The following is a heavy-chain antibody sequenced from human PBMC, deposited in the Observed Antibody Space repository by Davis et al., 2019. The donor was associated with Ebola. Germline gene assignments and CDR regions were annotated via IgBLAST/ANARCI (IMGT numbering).Heavy chain of an antibody. V-gene: IGHV4-31*03. J-gene: IGHJ1*01. CDR3: ARVGVFRYPLFQH. Sequence: SETLSLTCTVSGGSISSGNYYWSWIRQHPGKGLEWIGYIYYSGSTYYNPSLKSRVTISVDTSKNQFSLRLSSVTAADTAVYYCARVGVFRYPLFQHSGQGTLVTVSS. CDR2: IYYSGST. D-gene: IGHD3-9*01. CDR1: GGSISSGNYY.